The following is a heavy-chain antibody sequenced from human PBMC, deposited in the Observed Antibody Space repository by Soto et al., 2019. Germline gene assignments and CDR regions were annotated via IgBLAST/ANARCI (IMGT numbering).Heavy chain of an antibody. V-gene: IGHV3-74*01. CDR3: ATVFEH. CDR1: GINFSGFW. J-gene: IGHJ4*02. CDR2: VDSAGSGT. Sequence: VPLVESGGGSVQPGGSLRLSCVASGINFSGFWMHWVRQVPGKGLEWVARVDSAGSGTSYADFVKGRFTVSRDNAKNTVPLQMDSLRVEDTAVYYCATVFEHWGQGIPVTISS.